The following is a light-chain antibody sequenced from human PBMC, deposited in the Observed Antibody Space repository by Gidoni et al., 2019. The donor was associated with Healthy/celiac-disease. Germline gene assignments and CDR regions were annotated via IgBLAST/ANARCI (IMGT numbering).Light chain of an antibody. J-gene: IGKJ4*01. Sequence: EIVLTQSRGTLSLSPGERATLACRDSQSVSSSYLAWYQQKPGKAPMLLIYGASSRATGIPDRFSGSGSGTDFTLTISSLEPEDFAVYYCQQYGSSPLTFGGGTKVEIK. V-gene: IGKV3-20*01. CDR1: QSVSSSY. CDR2: GAS. CDR3: QQYGSSPLT.